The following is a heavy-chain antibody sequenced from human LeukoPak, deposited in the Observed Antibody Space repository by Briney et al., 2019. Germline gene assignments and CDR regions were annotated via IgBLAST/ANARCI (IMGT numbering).Heavy chain of an antibody. CDR2: ISSSSSYI. CDR1: GFTFSSYS. D-gene: IGHD6-19*01. Sequence: GGSLRLSCAAPGFTFSSYSMNWVRQAPGKGLEWVSSISSSSSYIYYADSVKGRSTISRDNAKNSLYLQMNSLRAEDTAVYYCARIDLLAGTDYWGQGTLVTVSS. CDR3: ARIDLLAGTDY. J-gene: IGHJ4*02. V-gene: IGHV3-21*01.